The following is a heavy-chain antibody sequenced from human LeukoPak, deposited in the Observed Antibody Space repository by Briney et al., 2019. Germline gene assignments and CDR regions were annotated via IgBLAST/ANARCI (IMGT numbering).Heavy chain of an antibody. V-gene: IGHV3-30*02. Sequence: GGSLRLSCAASGFSLSNYGMHWVRQAPGKGLEWVASIRYDGRNTYYGDSVKGRFTISRDNSKNSLYLQMNSLRAEDTAVYYCARANRSGSGWYPPDYWGQGTLVTVSS. D-gene: IGHD6-19*01. J-gene: IGHJ4*02. CDR1: GFSLSNYG. CDR2: IRYDGRNT. CDR3: ARANRSGSGWYPPDY.